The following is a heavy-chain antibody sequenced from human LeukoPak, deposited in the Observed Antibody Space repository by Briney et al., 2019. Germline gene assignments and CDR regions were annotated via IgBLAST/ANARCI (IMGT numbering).Heavy chain of an antibody. CDR3: ATKGYSSSWYNWFDP. J-gene: IGHJ5*02. CDR1: GYTLTELS. Sequence: ASVKVSCEVSGYTLTELSMHWVRQAPGKGLEWMGGFDPEDGETIYAQKFQGRVTMTEDTSTDTAYMELSSLRSEDTAVYYCATKGYSSSWYNWFDPWGQGTLVTVSS. D-gene: IGHD6-13*01. CDR2: FDPEDGET. V-gene: IGHV1-24*01.